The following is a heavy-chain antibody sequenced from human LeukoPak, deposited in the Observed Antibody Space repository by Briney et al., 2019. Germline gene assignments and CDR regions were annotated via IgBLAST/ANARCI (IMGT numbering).Heavy chain of an antibody. CDR3: ARGIGQYSSGPY. CDR2: INHSGST. CDR1: GGSFSGYY. V-gene: IGHV4-34*01. D-gene: IGHD6-19*01. Sequence: PSDTLSLTCAVYGGSFSGYYWGWIRQPPGNGLEWIGEINHSGSTNYNPSLKSRVTISVDTSKNQFSLKLSSVTAADTAVYYCARGIGQYSSGPYWGQGTLVTVSS. J-gene: IGHJ4*02.